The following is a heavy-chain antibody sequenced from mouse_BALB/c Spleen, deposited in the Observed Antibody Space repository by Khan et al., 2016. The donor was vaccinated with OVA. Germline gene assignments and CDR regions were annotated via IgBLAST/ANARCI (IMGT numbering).Heavy chain of an antibody. CDR2: INTSTGEP. V-gene: IGHV9-1*02. D-gene: IGHD1-1*01. CDR3: ARGLNYYGSWFAY. Sequence: QIQLVQSGPELKKPGETVKISCKASGYTFTNFGMNWVKQAPGQALKWMGWINTSTGEPTYAHDFKGRFAFTLETSASTAYLQINNLTYEDMATDLYARGLNYYGSWFAYWGQGTLVTVSA. J-gene: IGHJ3*01. CDR1: GYTFTNFG.